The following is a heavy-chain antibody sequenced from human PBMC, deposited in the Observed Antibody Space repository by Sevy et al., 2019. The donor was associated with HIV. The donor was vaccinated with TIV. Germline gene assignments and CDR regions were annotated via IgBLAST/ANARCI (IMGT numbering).Heavy chain of an antibody. CDR1: GFTFSSYG. J-gene: IGHJ4*02. CDR3: AKGGRYYYGSGIRHYFDY. CDR2: VRYDGSNK. Sequence: GGSLRLSCAASGFTFSSYGMHWVRRAPGKGLEWVAFVRYDGSNKDYADSVKGRFTISRDNSKNTLYLQMNSLRAEDTAVYYCAKGGRYYYGSGIRHYFDYWGQGTLVTVSS. D-gene: IGHD3-10*01. V-gene: IGHV3-30*02.